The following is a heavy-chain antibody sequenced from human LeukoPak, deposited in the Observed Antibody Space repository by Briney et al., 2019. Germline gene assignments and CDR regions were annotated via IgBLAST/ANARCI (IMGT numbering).Heavy chain of an antibody. CDR1: GGSIRSGGYY. Sequence: SQTLSLICTVSGGSIRSGGYYWSWIRPHPGKGLEWIGYIYYSGSTYYNPSLKSRVTISVDTSKNQFSLKLSSVTAADTAVYYCARVLAARPFWGQGTLVTVSS. J-gene: IGHJ4*02. V-gene: IGHV4-31*03. D-gene: IGHD6-6*01. CDR2: IYYSGST. CDR3: ARVLAARPF.